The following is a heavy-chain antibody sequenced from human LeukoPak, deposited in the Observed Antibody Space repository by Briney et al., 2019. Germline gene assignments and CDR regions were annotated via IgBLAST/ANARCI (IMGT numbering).Heavy chain of an antibody. CDR1: GGTFSSYA. D-gene: IGHD3-10*01. CDR3: ARVYYGSGSYLDY. Sequence: ASVKVSCKDSGGTFSSYAISWVRPAPGQGLEWVGGIIPIFGTANYAQKFQGRVTITKDETTSTAYMKLSSLRSEDTAVYYCARVYYGSGSYLDYWGQGTLVTVSS. CDR2: IIPIFGTA. J-gene: IGHJ4*02. V-gene: IGHV1-69*05.